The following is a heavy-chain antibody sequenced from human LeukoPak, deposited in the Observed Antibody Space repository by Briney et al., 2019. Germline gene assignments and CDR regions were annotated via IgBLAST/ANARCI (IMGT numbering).Heavy chain of an antibody. V-gene: IGHV4-4*07. CDR1: GGSISSYY. J-gene: IGHJ3*02. Sequence: SSETLSLTCTVSGGSISSYYWCWIRQPAGKGLEWIGRIYTSGSTNYNPSLKSRVTMSVDTSKNQFSLKLSSVTAADTAVYYCARSPIYPDAFDIWGQGTMVTVSS. D-gene: IGHD2/OR15-2a*01. CDR3: ARSPIYPDAFDI. CDR2: IYTSGST.